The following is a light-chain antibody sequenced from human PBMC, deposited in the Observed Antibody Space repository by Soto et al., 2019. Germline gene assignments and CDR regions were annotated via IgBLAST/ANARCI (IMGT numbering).Light chain of an antibody. CDR2: ASS. V-gene: IGKV3-20*01. J-gene: IGKJ2*01. CDR3: QQYGSSPPYT. CDR1: QSVSNNY. Sequence: EVVLTQSPGTLSLSPGERATLSCRASQSVSNNYFAWYQQKPGQAPRLLIFASSDRATGIPDRFSGSGSGTDFTLTICRLAPEDFAVYYCQQYGSSPPYTFGQGTKLDIK.